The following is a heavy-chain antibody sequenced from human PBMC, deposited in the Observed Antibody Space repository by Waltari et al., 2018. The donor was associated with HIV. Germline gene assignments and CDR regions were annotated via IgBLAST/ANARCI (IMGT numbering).Heavy chain of an antibody. D-gene: IGHD3-22*01. J-gene: IGHJ4*02. CDR3: ARAPDDSSGALTNGYFDY. V-gene: IGHV4-34*01. CDR1: GGSFSGYY. Sequence: QVQLQQWGAGLLKPSETLSLTCAVYGGSFSGYYWSWIRQPPGKGLEWIGEINHSGSTNHDPSLKGRVTISVDTSKDQFSLKRSSVTAADTAVYYGARAPDDSSGALTNGYFDYWGQGTLVTVSS. CDR2: INHSGST.